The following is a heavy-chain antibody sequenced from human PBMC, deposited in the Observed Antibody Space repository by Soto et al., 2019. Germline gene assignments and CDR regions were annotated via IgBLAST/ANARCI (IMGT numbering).Heavy chain of an antibody. CDR3: ARGRGVIRNYYGMDV. CDR2: INAGSGYT. D-gene: IGHD3-3*02. V-gene: IGHV1-3*01. Sequence: QAQLVQSGAEVKKPGASVKISCEASGYTFTNFSIHWVRQAPGQRLEWMGWINAGSGYTKYSRRFQDRLIITRDRSASTAYMELSILRSEDTAMFYCARGRGVIRNYYGMDVWGQGTTVTVSS. CDR1: GYTFTNFS. J-gene: IGHJ6*02.